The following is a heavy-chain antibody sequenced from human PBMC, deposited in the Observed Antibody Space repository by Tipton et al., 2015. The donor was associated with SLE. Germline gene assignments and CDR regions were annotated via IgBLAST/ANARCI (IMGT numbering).Heavy chain of an antibody. J-gene: IGHJ3*02. CDR2: ISWNSGSI. CDR1: GFTFDDYA. D-gene: IGHD3-10*01. Sequence: SLRLSCAASGFTFDDYAMHWVRQAPGKGLEWVSGISWNSGSIGYVDSVRGRFIISRDNAKSSLYLQMNSLNAEDTAVYYCAREYQGSFYVNGGFDMWGQGTVVTVSS. V-gene: IGHV3-9*01. CDR3: AREYQGSFYVNGGFDM.